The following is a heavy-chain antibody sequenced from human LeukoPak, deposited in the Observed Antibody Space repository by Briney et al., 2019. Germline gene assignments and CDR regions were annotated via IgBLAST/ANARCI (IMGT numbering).Heavy chain of an antibody. V-gene: IGHV4-34*01. Sequence: KPSETLSLTCAVYGGSFSGYYWSWIRQPPGKGLEWIGEINHSGSTNYNPSLKSRVTISVDTSKNQFSLKLSSVTAADTAVYYCASSGWSKFDYWGQGTLVTVSS. D-gene: IGHD6-19*01. CDR2: INHSGST. J-gene: IGHJ4*02. CDR1: GGSFSGYY. CDR3: ASSGWSKFDY.